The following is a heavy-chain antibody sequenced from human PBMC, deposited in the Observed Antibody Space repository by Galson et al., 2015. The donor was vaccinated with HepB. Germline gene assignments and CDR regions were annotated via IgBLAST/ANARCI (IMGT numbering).Heavy chain of an antibody. V-gene: IGHV4-59*11. CDR2: IYSDGST. CDR1: GGSISGHY. J-gene: IGHJ4*02. D-gene: IGHD1-14*01. CDR3: ARQIRYSSPDY. Sequence: ETLSLTCAVSGGSISGHYWSWMRQPPGKGLEWIGYIYSDGSTNYNPSLKSRVTMSVDRSKNGFSLSLRSATAADTAVYYCARQIRYSSPDYWGQGTLVIVSS.